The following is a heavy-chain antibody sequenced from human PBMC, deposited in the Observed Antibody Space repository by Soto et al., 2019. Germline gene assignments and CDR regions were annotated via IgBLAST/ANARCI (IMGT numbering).Heavy chain of an antibody. Sequence: QVQLQESGPGLVKPSQTLSLTCTVSGGSISSGGYYWSWIRQHPGKGLEWIGYIYYSGSTYYNPSLKSRVTISVDTSKNQFSLKRSSVTAADTAVYYCASLVEMATMVDPRSAFDIWGQGTMVTVSS. CDR1: GGSISSGGYY. CDR2: IYYSGST. D-gene: IGHD2-8*01. J-gene: IGHJ3*02. V-gene: IGHV4-31*03. CDR3: ASLVEMATMVDPRSAFDI.